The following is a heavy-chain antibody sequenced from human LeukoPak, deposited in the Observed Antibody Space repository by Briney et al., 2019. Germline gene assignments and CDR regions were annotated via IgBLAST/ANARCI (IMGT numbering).Heavy chain of an antibody. V-gene: IGHV4-59*01. J-gene: IGHJ3*02. CDR1: GASISSSY. CDR3: ARGARAPDI. D-gene: IGHD4/OR15-4a*01. CDR2: IYYSGTT. Sequence: SETLSLTCTVSGASISSSYWTWIRQPPGKGLEWIGYIYYSGTTNYNPSLKSRVTISVDTSKNQFSLKLSSVTAADTAVYYCARGARAPDIWGQGTMVTVSS.